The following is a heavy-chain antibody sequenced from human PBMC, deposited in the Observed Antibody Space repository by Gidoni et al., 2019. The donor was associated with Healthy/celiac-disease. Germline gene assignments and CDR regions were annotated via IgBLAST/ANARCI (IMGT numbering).Heavy chain of an antibody. V-gene: IGHV3-23*01. CDR2: ISGSGGST. D-gene: IGHD6-19*01. J-gene: IGHJ4*02. Sequence: EVQLLESGGGLVQPGGSLRLYCAASGFTLCSYAMSWVRQAPGKGLEWVSAISGSGGSTYYADSVKGRFTISRDNSKNTLYLQMNSLRAEDTAVYYCAKDFVADSSGAYFDYWGQGTLVTVSS. CDR1: GFTLCSYA. CDR3: AKDFVADSSGAYFDY.